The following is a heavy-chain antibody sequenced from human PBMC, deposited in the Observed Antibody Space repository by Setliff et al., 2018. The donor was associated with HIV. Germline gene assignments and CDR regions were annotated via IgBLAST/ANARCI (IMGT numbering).Heavy chain of an antibody. CDR2: LSRDGTYT. CDR3: ARGGKWDSSGSSAFDI. Sequence: GGSLRLSFAASGFALSTYDMHWVRQAPGKGLVWVSRLSRDGTYTHYADSVKGRFTISRDTAKNTLFLQLNSLRAEDTAVYYCARGGKWDSSGSSAFDIWGQGKMVTVSS. CDR1: GFALSTYD. V-gene: IGHV3-74*01. D-gene: IGHD3-22*01. J-gene: IGHJ3*02.